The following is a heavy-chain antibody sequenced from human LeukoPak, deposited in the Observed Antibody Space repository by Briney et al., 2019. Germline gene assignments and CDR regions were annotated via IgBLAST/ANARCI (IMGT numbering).Heavy chain of an antibody. CDR1: GFTFTDHW. CDR2: INEDGSEK. V-gene: IGHV3-7*01. J-gene: IGHJ4*02. Sequence: PGGSLRLSCAASGFTFTDHWMGWVRQAPGKGLEWVANINEDGSEKYYADSVKGRFTISRDNAKKSLYLQMNSLRAEDTAVYYCARGGTGVSRDYRGQGTLVTVAS. D-gene: IGHD3/OR15-3a*01. CDR3: ARGGTGVSRDY.